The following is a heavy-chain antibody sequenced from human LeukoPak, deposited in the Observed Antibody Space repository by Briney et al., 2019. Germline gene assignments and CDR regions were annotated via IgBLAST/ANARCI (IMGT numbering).Heavy chain of an antibody. CDR2: IYSGGST. V-gene: IGHV3-53*05. J-gene: IGHJ6*03. CDR1: GFTVSSNY. CDR3: AKVSYYYYIDV. Sequence: SGGSLRLSCAASGFTVSSNYMSWVRQAPGKGLEWVSVIYSGGSTYYTDSVKGRFTISRDNSKNTLYLQMNSLRTEDTAVYYCAKVSYYYYIDVWGKGTTVTVSS.